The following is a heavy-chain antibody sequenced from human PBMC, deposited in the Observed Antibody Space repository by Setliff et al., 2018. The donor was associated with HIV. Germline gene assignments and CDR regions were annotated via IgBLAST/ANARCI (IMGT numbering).Heavy chain of an antibody. CDR3: ASSEQQLPLGY. CDR1: GGSISNGGYY. D-gene: IGHD6-13*01. Sequence: SETLSLTCTVSGGSISNGGYYWSWIRQHPGKGPEWISYIYYSGSTYYNPSLKSRVTISVDTSKNQFSLKLSSVTAADTAVYYCASSEQQLPLGYWGQGTLVTVSS. J-gene: IGHJ4*02. V-gene: IGHV4-31*03. CDR2: IYYSGST.